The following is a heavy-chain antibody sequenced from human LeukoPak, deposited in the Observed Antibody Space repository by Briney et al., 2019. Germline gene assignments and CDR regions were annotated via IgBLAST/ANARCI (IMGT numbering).Heavy chain of an antibody. V-gene: IGHV4-30-4*01. CDR2: IYTSGST. CDR3: ARSTKLWFGELGAFDI. Sequence: SETLSLTCTVSGGSISSGDYYWSWIRQPPGKGLEWIGYIYTSGSTNYNPSLKSRVTISVDTSKNQFSLKLSSVTAADTAVYYCARSTKLWFGELGAFDIWGQGTMVTVSS. CDR1: GGSISSGDYY. J-gene: IGHJ3*02. D-gene: IGHD3-10*01.